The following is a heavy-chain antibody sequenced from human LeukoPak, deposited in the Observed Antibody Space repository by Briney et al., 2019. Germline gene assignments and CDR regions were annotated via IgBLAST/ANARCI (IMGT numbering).Heavy chain of an antibody. CDR3: AGHGIAADY. J-gene: IGHJ4*02. V-gene: IGHV3-30-3*01. D-gene: IGHD6-13*01. CDR1: GFTFSSYA. CDR2: ISYDGSNK. Sequence: GGSLRLSCAASGFTFSSYAMHWVRQAPGKGLEWVAVISYDGSNKYYADSVKGRFTISRDNSKNTLYLQMNSLRAEDTAVYYCAGHGIAADYWGQGTLVTVSS.